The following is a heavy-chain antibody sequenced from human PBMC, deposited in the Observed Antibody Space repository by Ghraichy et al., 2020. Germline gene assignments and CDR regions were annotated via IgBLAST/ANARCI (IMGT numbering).Heavy chain of an antibody. D-gene: IGHD3-10*01. J-gene: IGHJ4*02. Sequence: GGSLRLSCATSGFTLSTYTMGWVRQAPGKGLEWVSSISSSSGSIFYADSVKGRFTISRDNAKNSLYLQMNSLRDEDTAVYFCARKDFFNSGTYYIPFFDSWGQGTLVTVSS. V-gene: IGHV3-48*02. CDR3: ARKDFFNSGTYYIPFFDS. CDR1: GFTLSTYT. CDR2: ISSSSGSI.